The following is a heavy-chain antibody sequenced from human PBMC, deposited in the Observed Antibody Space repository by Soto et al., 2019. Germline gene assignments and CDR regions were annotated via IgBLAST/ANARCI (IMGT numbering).Heavy chain of an antibody. D-gene: IGHD6-6*01. V-gene: IGHV3-15*01. CDR3: GKEEDGTSSWIDWFDP. CDR2: IKRETDGGTA. Sequence: EVQLVESGGGLVKPGGSLRLSCTASGFTFSNAWMSWVRQAPGKGLEWVDRIKRETDGGTADHAAPVKGRVTISRDDSKNTLYLQMNSLKTEDTAVYYCGKEEDGTSSWIDWFDPWGQGALVTVSS. CDR1: GFTFSNAW. J-gene: IGHJ5*02.